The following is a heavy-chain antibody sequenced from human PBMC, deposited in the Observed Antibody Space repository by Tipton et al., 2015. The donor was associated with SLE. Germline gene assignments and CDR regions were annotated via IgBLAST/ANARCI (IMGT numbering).Heavy chain of an antibody. Sequence: LRLSCTVSGGSISPHFWTWIRQPPGKGLEWIGYIRYTGRTEYNSSVAGRAVISLDTSKNQISLKLTSVTAADSAFYYCARLPDITGWPFDLWGQGTLVTVSS. CDR3: ARLPDITGWPFDL. D-gene: IGHD6-25*01. CDR1: GGSISPHF. J-gene: IGHJ4*02. V-gene: IGHV4-59*11. CDR2: IRYTGRT.